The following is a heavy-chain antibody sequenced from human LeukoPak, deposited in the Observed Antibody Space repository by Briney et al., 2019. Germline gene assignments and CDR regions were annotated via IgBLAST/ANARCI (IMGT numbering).Heavy chain of an antibody. CDR1: GFTFSSYS. CDR2: ISSSSSYI. D-gene: IGHD5-24*01. Sequence: GGSLRLSCAASGFTFSSYSMNWVRQAPGKGLEWVSSISSSSSYIYYADSMKGRFTISRDNAKKSLYLHMSSLRVEDTAVYFCGRLRSLDQWGQGTLVTVSS. J-gene: IGHJ4*02. V-gene: IGHV3-21*01. CDR3: GRLRSLDQ.